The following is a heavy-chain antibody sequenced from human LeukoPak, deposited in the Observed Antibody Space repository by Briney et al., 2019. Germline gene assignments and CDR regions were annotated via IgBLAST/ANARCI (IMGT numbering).Heavy chain of an antibody. D-gene: IGHD6-19*01. CDR3: ARWGPYSSGWARIFDY. CDR2: IYSSGST. CDR1: GGSISSYF. V-gene: IGHV4-4*07. J-gene: IGHJ4*02. Sequence: SETLSLTCTVSGGSISSYFWSWIRQPAGKGLEWIGRIYSSGSTYYNPSLKSRVTISVDTSKNQFSLKLSSVTAADTAVYYCARWGPYSSGWARIFDYWGQGTLVTVSS.